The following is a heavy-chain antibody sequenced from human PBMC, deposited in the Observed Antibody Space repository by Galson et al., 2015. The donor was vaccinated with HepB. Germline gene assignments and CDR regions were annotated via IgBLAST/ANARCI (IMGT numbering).Heavy chain of an antibody. D-gene: IGHD5-18*01. CDR3: AKDIADTAMVSAFDI. J-gene: IGHJ3*02. CDR1: GFTFDDYA. V-gene: IGHV3-9*01. Sequence: SLRLSCAASGFTFDDYAMNWVRQAPGKGLEWVSGISWNSGSIGYADSVKGRFTISRDNAKNSLYLQMNSLRAEDTALYYCAKDIADTAMVSAFDIWGHGTMVTVSS. CDR2: ISWNSGSI.